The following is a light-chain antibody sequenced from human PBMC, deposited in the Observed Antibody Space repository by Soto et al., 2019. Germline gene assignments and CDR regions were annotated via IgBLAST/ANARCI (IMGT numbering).Light chain of an antibody. J-gene: IGKJ1*01. CDR3: QQSTNWPGT. CDR1: QSVSSY. Sequence: EIVLTQSRATLSLSPGERATLACRASQSVSSYLAWYQQKPGQAPRLLIYDASNRATGIPARFSGSGSGTDFTLTISSLEPEDFAVYYCQQSTNWPGTFGQGTKVDIK. V-gene: IGKV3-11*01. CDR2: DAS.